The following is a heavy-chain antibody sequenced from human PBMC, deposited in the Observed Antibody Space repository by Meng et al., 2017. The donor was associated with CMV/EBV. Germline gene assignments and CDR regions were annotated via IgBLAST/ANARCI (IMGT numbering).Heavy chain of an antibody. D-gene: IGHD6-13*01. CDR1: GFTFSSYS. CDR2: ISSSSSYI. CDR3: AREVRIAAAGTSAFDI. J-gene: IGHJ3*02. V-gene: IGHV3-21*01. Sequence: GESLKISCAASGFTFSSYSMNWVRQAPEKGLEWVSSISSSSSYIYYADSVKGRFTISRDNAKNSLYLQMNSLRAEDTAVYYCAREVRIAAAGTSAFDIWGQGTMVTVSS.